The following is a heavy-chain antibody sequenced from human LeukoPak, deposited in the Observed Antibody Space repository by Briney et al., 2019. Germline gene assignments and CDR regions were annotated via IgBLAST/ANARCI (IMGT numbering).Heavy chain of an antibody. CDR1: GGSFSGYY. CDR2: INHSGST. CDR3: ARVMTNYDYVWGSYRYKTDAFDI. V-gene: IGHV4-34*01. Sequence: SETLSLTCAVYGGSFSGYYWSWIRQPPGKGLEWIGEINHSGSTNYNPSLKSRVTISVDTSKNQFSLKLSSVTAADTAVYYGARVMTNYDYVWGSYRYKTDAFDIWGQGTMVTVSS. D-gene: IGHD3-16*02. J-gene: IGHJ3*02.